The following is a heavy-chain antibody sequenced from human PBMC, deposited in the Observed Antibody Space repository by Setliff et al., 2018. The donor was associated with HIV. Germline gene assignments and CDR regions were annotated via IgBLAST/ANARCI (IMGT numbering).Heavy chain of an antibody. D-gene: IGHD5-12*01. CDR2: IFTSGST. V-gene: IGHV4-4*07. J-gene: IGHJ4*02. CDR1: GGSINSYY. Sequence: SETLSLTCTVSGGSINSYYWSWIRQPAGKGLDWVGHIFTSGSTNYNPSLKSRVTISVDTSKNLFSLKLSSVTAADTGVYYCARMRLDGGYSYDYWGQGTLVTVSS. CDR3: ARMRLDGGYSYDY.